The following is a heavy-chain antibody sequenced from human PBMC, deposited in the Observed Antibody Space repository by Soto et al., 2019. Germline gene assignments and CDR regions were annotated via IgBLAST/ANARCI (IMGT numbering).Heavy chain of an antibody. V-gene: IGHV1-8*01. D-gene: IGHD3-10*01. CDR2: MNPHSGET. J-gene: IGHJ4*02. CDR3: ARGAPGPVDH. Sequence: QVQLVQSGAEVRRPGASVKVSCKASGYSFTSLHFNWVRQATGQGLEWIGWMNPHSGETGYAQRFQGRVTMTRDISLRTAYMELRSLSSLDTAVYFCARGAPGPVDHWGQGTMVTVSS. CDR1: GYSFTSLH.